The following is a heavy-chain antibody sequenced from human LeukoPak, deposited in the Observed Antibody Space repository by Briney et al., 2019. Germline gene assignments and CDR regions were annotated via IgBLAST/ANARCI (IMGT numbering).Heavy chain of an antibody. J-gene: IGHJ4*01. V-gene: IGHV4-61*01. CDR2: IYSSGST. CDR1: GVSVSSGSYF. D-gene: IGHD1-26*01. Sequence: PSETLSLTCTVFGVSVSSGSYFWTWIRQPPGTGLEWIGYIYSSGSTSYNPSLKSRVTISEDTSKNQFSLKLSSVTAADTAVYYCASIVGATHDYWGQEPWSPSPQ. CDR3: ASIVGATHDY.